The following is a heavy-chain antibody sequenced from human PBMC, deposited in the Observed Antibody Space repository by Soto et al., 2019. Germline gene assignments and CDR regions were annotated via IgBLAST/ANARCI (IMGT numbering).Heavy chain of an antibody. D-gene: IGHD1-26*01. V-gene: IGHV4-31*03. CDR1: GGSISSGGYY. CDR2: IYYSGST. J-gene: IGHJ5*01. Sequence: QVQLQESGPGLVKPSQTLSLTCSVSGGSISSGGYYWSWIRQHPEKGLEWIGYIYYSGSTNYIPSLRSRVIISVDTSSNRLSLDLRSVTAAATAIYYCARHSASWQWFDYWGQGTLVTVSS. CDR3: ARHSASWQWFDY.